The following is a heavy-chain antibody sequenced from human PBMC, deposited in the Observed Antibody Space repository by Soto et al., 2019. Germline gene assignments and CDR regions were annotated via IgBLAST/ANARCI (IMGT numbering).Heavy chain of an antibody. D-gene: IGHD3-22*01. Sequence: EAQLVETGGGLIQPGGSLRLSCAASGFSVSDNYISWVRQAPGKGLEWVSVVFSVTATYYADSVKGRFTMSRDPSKNTLYLQMNSLRAEDTAMSYCSRDIVKHYDGSGYISWGQGTLVTVSS. CDR1: GFSVSDNY. CDR2: VFSVTAT. J-gene: IGHJ4*02. V-gene: IGHV3-53*02. CDR3: SRDIVKHYDGSGYIS.